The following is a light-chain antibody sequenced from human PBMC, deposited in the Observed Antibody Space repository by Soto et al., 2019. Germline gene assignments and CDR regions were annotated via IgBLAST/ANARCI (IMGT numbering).Light chain of an antibody. J-gene: IGKJ1*01. V-gene: IGKV1-5*03. CDR1: QSISSW. CDR2: KAS. Sequence: DIQMTQSPSTLSASVGDRVTITCRASQSISSWLAWYQQKPGKAPKLLIYKASSLESGVPSRFSGSGSGTEFPLTISILQPDDFATHYCQQYNSYPWTFGQGTKVEIK. CDR3: QQYNSYPWT.